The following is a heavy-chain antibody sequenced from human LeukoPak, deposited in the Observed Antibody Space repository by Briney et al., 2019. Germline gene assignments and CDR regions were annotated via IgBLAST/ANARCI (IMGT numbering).Heavy chain of an antibody. CDR2: MNPNSGNT. J-gene: IGHJ6*02. D-gene: IGHD3-9*01. Sequence: ASVKVSCKASGYTFTSYDINWVRQATGQGLEWMGWMNPNSGNTGYAQKFQGRVTMTRNTSISTAYMELSSPRSEDTAVYYCARGWATSVLTGYFYYYGMDVWGQGTTVTVSS. CDR1: GYTFTSYD. CDR3: ARGWATSVLTGYFYYYGMDV. V-gene: IGHV1-8*01.